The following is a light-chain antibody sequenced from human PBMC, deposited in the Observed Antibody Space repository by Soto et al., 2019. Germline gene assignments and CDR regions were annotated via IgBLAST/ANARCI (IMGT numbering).Light chain of an antibody. CDR3: QQYDHLST. CDR2: DVS. Sequence: DIQMTQSPSSLSASVGDRVTITCQSSQDIKYLNWYQQKSGKAPELLIYDVSNLERGVPSRFTGGGSGTDFTLTISSLEPEGIATYYCQQYDHLSTFGQGTKLEI. J-gene: IGKJ2*01. V-gene: IGKV1-33*01. CDR1: QDIKY.